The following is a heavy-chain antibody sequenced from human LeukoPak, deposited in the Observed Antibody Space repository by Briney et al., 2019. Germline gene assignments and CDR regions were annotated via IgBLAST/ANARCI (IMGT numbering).Heavy chain of an antibody. D-gene: IGHD5-12*01. CDR2: ISATGGST. CDR3: AKEEGASIVATSLRYY. J-gene: IGHJ4*02. Sequence: PGGSLRLSCAASGFTSSSYAMSCVRQAPGKGVEWVSAISATGGSTYYVDSVKGRFTISRDNSKNTLYLQMNSLRAEDTAVYYCAKEEGASIVATSLRYYWGQGTLVTASS. V-gene: IGHV3-23*01. CDR1: GFTSSSYA.